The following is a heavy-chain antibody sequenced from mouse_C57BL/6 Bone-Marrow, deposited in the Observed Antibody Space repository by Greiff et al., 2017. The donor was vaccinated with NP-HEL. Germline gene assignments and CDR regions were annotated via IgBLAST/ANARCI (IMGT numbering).Heavy chain of an antibody. CDR3: ARGDGYDGEAWFAY. Sequence: EVKLVESGGGLVQPGGSLKLSCAASGFTFSDYGMAWVRQAPRKGPEWVAFISNLAYSIYYADTVTGRFTISRENAKNTLYLEMSSLRSEDTAMYYCARGDGYDGEAWFAYWGQGTLVTVSA. CDR2: ISNLAYSI. J-gene: IGHJ3*01. V-gene: IGHV5-15*01. CDR1: GFTFSDYG. D-gene: IGHD2-2*01.